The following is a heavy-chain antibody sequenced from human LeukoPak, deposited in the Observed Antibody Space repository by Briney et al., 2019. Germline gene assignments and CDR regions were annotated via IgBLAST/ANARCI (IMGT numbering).Heavy chain of an antibody. CDR2: INTNTGNP. CDR3: ARVETLGYCSGGSCYAYEGIDY. Sequence: GASVKVSCKASGYTFTSYAMNWVRQAPGQGLEWMGWINTNTGNPTYAQGFTGRFVFSLDTSVSTAYLQISSLKAEDTAVYYCARVETLGYCSGGSCYAYEGIDYWGQGTLVTVSS. CDR1: GYTFTSYA. J-gene: IGHJ4*02. D-gene: IGHD2-15*01. V-gene: IGHV7-4-1*02.